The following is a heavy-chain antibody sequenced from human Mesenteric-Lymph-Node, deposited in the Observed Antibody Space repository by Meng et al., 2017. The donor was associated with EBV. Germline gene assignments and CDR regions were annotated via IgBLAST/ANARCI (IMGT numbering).Heavy chain of an antibody. Sequence: QVQLVGSGGGLVKAGGSLRLSCAASGFTFSDYYMSWIRQAPGKGLEWISYISDSGSTVYYADSVKGRFTISRDNARDTLYLQMNSLRAEDTAVYYCAGHYDYISPWGQGTLVTVSS. CDR1: GFTFSDYY. D-gene: IGHD3-16*01. V-gene: IGHV3-11*01. J-gene: IGHJ4*02. CDR2: ISDSGSTV. CDR3: AGHYDYISP.